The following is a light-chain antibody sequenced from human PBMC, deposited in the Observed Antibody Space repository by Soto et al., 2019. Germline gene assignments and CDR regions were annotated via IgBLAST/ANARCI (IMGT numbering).Light chain of an antibody. CDR2: GTS. V-gene: IGKV3-20*01. CDR3: QHYGSPPIP. J-gene: IGKJ5*01. Sequence: VVKEAPGGVSLYRRERGRDCGRVSHSVSSTYLGWYQQQPGQPPRLLMSGTSNRATGTPDRFSGSGSGTDFTLTIRSLEPEDFAVYYCQHYGSPPIPFGQGTRLEIK. CDR1: HSVSSTY.